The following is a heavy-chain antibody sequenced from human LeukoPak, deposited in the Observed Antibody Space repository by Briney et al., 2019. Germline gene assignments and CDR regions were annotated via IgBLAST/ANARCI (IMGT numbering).Heavy chain of an antibody. Sequence: ASVKVSCKTSVYTFNIYGISWVPQAPGQGLEWVGWISAYNEYTNYAQKLQGRVTMTTDASTSTAYMELRSLRSDDTGVYYCARDFAHRRVVTTHIGLDPWGQGTLVTVSS. J-gene: IGHJ5*02. CDR1: VYTFNIYG. D-gene: IGHD2-21*02. CDR3: ARDFAHRRVVTTHIGLDP. V-gene: IGHV1-18*01. CDR2: ISAYNEYT.